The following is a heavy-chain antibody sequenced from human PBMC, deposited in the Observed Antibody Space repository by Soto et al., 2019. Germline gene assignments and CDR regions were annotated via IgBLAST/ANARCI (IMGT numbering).Heavy chain of an antibody. CDR2: IKQDGSEK. D-gene: IGHD3-10*01. CDR3: ASSNDYGFGSY. CDR1: GFTFSSVW. Sequence: EVKLVESGGGLVQPGGSLRLSCAASGFTFSSVWMHWVRQAPGKGLEWVANIKQDGSEKYYVGSVKGRFTISRDNAKNSLYLQTNSLTAEDTAVYYCASSNDYGFGSYWGQGTPVTVSS. V-gene: IGHV3-7*05. J-gene: IGHJ4*02.